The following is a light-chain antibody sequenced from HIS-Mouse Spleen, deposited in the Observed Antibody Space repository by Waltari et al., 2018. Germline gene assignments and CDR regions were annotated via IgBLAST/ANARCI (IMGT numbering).Light chain of an antibody. V-gene: IGLV2-23*01. CDR3: CSYAGSSTWV. CDR1: SRAVGSYNI. J-gene: IGLJ3*02. CDR2: EGS. Sequence: QSALTQPASVSGSPGQSITISCTGTSRAVGSYNIVSWYQQHPGKSPKLMIYEGSKRPSGVSNRFSGSKSGNTASLTISGLQAEDEADYYCCSYAGSSTWVFGGGTKLTVL.